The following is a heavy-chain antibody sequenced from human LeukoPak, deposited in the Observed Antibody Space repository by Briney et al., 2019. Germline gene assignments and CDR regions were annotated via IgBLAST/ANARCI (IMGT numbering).Heavy chain of an antibody. CDR2: IYYSGST. CDR3: ARAGSGWSDFDY. V-gene: IGHV4-59*01. CDR1: GGSISSYY. J-gene: IGHJ4*02. D-gene: IGHD6-19*01. Sequence: SGTLSLTCTVSGGSISSYYWSWLRQPPGKGLEWIGYIYYSGSTNYNPSLKSRVTISVDTSKNQFSLKLSSVTAADTAVYYCARAGSGWSDFDYWGQGTLVTVSS.